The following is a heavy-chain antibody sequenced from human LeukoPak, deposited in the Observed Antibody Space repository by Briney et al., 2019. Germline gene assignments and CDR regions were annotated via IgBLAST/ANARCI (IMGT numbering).Heavy chain of an antibody. Sequence: SETLSLTCTVSGGSISSYYWSWIRQPPGKGLEWIGYIYYSGSTNYNPSLKSRVTISVDTSKNQFSLKLSSVTAADTAVYYCARDLGMTTVTAGRFDPWGQGTLVTVSS. CDR1: GGSISSYY. J-gene: IGHJ5*02. CDR3: ARDLGMTTVTAGRFDP. D-gene: IGHD4-17*01. CDR2: IYYSGST. V-gene: IGHV4-59*01.